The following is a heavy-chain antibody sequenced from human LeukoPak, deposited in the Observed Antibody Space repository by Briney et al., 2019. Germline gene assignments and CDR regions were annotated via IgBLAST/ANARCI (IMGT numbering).Heavy chain of an antibody. V-gene: IGHV1-8*01. Sequence: ASVKVSCKASGYTFTSYDINWVRQATGQGLEWMGWMNPNSGNTGYAQKFQGRVTMTRNTSISTAYMELRSLRSDDTAVYYCARDTNFWSAYIYYYCGMDVWGQGTTVAVSS. J-gene: IGHJ6*02. D-gene: IGHD3-3*01. CDR1: GYTFTSYD. CDR3: ARDTNFWSAYIYYYCGMDV. CDR2: MNPNSGNT.